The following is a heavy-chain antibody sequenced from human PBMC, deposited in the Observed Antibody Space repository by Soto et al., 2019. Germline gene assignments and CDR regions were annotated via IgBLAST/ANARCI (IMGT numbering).Heavy chain of an antibody. D-gene: IGHD5-18*01. CDR2: IDHSGST. Sequence: SETLSLTCAVYGGSFSGYYWSWIRQPPGKGLEWIAEIDHSGSTNYNPSLQSRVTISVDTSKNQFSLSLSTVTAADTAVYYCARRLDDTADSYFNWFDPWGQGILVTVSS. CDR1: GGSFSGYY. V-gene: IGHV4-34*01. J-gene: IGHJ5*02. CDR3: ARRLDDTADSYFNWFDP.